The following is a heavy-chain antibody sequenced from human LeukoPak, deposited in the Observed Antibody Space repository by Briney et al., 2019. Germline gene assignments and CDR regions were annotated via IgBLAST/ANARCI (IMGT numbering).Heavy chain of an antibody. CDR1: GGSISSSSYY. D-gene: IGHD1-26*01. Sequence: SETLSLTCTVSGGSISSSSYYWGWIRQPPGKGLEWIGSIYYSGSTYYNPSLKSRVTISIDTSKKQFSLKLSSVTAADTAVYYCARDRATVGATAGIFDYWGQGTLVTVSS. CDR3: ARDRATVGATAGIFDY. V-gene: IGHV4-39*07. CDR2: IYYSGST. J-gene: IGHJ4*02.